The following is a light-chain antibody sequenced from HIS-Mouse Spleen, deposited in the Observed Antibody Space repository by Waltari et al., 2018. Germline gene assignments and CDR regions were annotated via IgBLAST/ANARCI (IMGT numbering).Light chain of an antibody. V-gene: IGLV3-21*03. J-gene: IGLJ1*01. CDR2: DDS. CDR3: QVWDSSSDHYV. CDR1: NIGSKS. Sequence: SYVLTQPPSVSVAPGKTARITCGGNNIGSKSVHWYQQKPGQAPVLVGYDDSDRPSGIPERLAGSNSGNTATLTISRVEAGDEADYYCQVWDSSSDHYVFGTGTKVTVL.